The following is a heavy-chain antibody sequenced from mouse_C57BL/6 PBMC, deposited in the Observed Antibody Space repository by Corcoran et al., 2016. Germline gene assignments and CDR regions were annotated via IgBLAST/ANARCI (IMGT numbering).Heavy chain of an antibody. CDR1: GYTFTDYY. Sequence: EVQLQQSGPVLVKPGASVKMSCKASGYTFTDYYMNWVKQSHGKSLEWIGVINPYNGGTSYNQKFKGKATLTVDKSSSTAYMELNSLTSEDSAVYYCARYGYSNYDWYFDVWGTGTTVTVSS. V-gene: IGHV1-19*01. D-gene: IGHD2-5*01. CDR2: INPYNGGT. J-gene: IGHJ1*03. CDR3: ARYGYSNYDWYFDV.